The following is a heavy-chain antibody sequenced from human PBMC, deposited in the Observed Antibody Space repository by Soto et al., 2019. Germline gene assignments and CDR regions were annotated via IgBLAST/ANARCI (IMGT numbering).Heavy chain of an antibody. D-gene: IGHD3-10*01. CDR1: GGSISSGGYY. CDR2: IYYSGST. V-gene: IGHV4-31*03. CDR3: ARFTYYYGSGSYSWFDP. Sequence: QVQLQESGPGLVKPSQTLSLTCTVSGGSISSGGYYWSWIRQHPGKGLEWIGYIYYSGSTYYNPSLKSRVTISVDTSKNQFYLKLSSVTAADTAVYYCARFTYYYGSGSYSWFDPWGQGTLVTVSS. J-gene: IGHJ5*02.